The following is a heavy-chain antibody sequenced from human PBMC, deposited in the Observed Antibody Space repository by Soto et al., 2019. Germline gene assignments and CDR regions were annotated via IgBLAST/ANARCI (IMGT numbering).Heavy chain of an antibody. CDR1: GVSFSGYY. J-gene: IGHJ4*02. Sequence: PSETLSLTCAVYGVSFSGYYWSWIRHPPGKGLEWIGEINHSGSTNYNPSLKSRVTISVDTSKNQFSLKLSSVTAADTAVYYCARDPSSAYPSLDYWGQGTLVTVSS. CDR3: ARDPSSAYPSLDY. D-gene: IGHD3-22*01. CDR2: INHSGST. V-gene: IGHV4-34*01.